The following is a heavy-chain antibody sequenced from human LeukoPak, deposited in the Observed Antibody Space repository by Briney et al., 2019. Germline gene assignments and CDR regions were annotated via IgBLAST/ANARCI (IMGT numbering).Heavy chain of an antibody. CDR3: ARRTDRAFWYLDY. V-gene: IGHV5-51*01. CDR2: IYPGDSDT. CDR1: EYSFTNYW. J-gene: IGHJ4*02. Sequence: GASLQISCKGSEYSFTNYWIGWVRQMPGKGLEWMGIIYPGDSDTRYSPSFQGQVTISADKSISTAYLQWSSLKASDTAIYYCARRTDRAFWYLDYWGQGTLVTVSS.